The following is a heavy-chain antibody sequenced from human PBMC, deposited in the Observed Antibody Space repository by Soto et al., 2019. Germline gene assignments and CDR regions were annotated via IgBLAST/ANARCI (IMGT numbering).Heavy chain of an antibody. J-gene: IGHJ2*01. CDR1: GFTFSSYA. D-gene: IGHD4-17*01. Sequence: EVQLLESGGGLVQPGGSLRLSCAASGFTFSSYAMSWVRQAPGKGLEWVSAISGSGGSTYYADSVKGRFTISRDNSKNTLDRQMNSLRAEDTAVYYCAKDPGDYDDWYFDLWGRGTLVTVSS. V-gene: IGHV3-23*01. CDR2: ISGSGGST. CDR3: AKDPGDYDDWYFDL.